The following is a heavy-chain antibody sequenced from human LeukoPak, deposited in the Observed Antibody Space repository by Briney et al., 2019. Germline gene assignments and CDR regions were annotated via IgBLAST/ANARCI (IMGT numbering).Heavy chain of an antibody. J-gene: IGHJ5*02. CDR1: GFTFSSYE. Sequence: PGGPLRLSCAASGFTFSSYEMNWVRQAPGKGLEWVSYIGSGGTIIHYADSVKGRFTISRDNAKNSLYLQMNSLRVDDTAVYYCARAGGGFWFGPWGQGTLVTVSS. CDR3: ARAGGGFWFGP. D-gene: IGHD3-16*01. CDR2: IGSGGTII. V-gene: IGHV3-48*03.